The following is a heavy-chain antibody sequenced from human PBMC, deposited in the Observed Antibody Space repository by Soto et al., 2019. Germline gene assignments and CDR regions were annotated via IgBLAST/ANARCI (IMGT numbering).Heavy chain of an antibody. V-gene: IGHV1-18*01. CDR2: ISAYNGNT. CDR1: GYTFTNYG. Sequence: VASVKVSCKASGYTFTNYGISWVRQAPGQGLEWMGWISAYNGNTNYAQKLQGRVTMTTDTSTSTAYMELRSLRSDDTAVYYCARDAAVGLFDYWGQGTLVTVSS. CDR3: ARDAAVGLFDY. D-gene: IGHD1-26*01. J-gene: IGHJ4*02.